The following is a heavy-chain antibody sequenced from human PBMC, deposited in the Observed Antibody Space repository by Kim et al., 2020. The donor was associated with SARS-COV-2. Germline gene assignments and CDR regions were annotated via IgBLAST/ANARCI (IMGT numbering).Heavy chain of an antibody. Sequence: ASVKVSCKASGDTFTTYYMHWVRQAPGQGLEWMGVINPSGGDTNYAQKFQGRVTMTRDTSTNTVYMELSSLRSEDTAVYYCGRRLGSDWHLDYWGQGTQVTVSS. J-gene: IGHJ4*02. CDR1: GDTFTTYY. D-gene: IGHD6-19*01. CDR3: GRRLGSDWHLDY. V-gene: IGHV1-46*01. CDR2: INPSGGDT.